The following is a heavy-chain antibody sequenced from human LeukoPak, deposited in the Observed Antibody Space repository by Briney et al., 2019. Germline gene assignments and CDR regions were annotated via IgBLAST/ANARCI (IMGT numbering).Heavy chain of an antibody. Sequence: GGSLRLSCAASGFTFSNHWMHWVRQAPGKGLVWVSRINSDMSSTNYADSVKGRFTISRDNAKNTLYLQMNSLRAEDTAVYYCARDIAVSSNYFDYWGQGTIVTVSS. J-gene: IGHJ4*02. CDR2: INSDMSST. D-gene: IGHD6-19*01. CDR1: GFTFSNHW. CDR3: ARDIAVSSNYFDY. V-gene: IGHV3-74*01.